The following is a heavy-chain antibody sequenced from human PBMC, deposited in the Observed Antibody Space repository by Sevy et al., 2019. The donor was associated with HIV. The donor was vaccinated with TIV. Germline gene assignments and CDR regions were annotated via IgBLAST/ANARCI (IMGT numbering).Heavy chain of an antibody. D-gene: IGHD5-18*01. CDR3: ARGIREYSYGYFDY. V-gene: IGHV4-30-2*01. Sequence: SETLSLTCAVSGGSISSGGYSWSWIRQPPGKGLEWIGYIYHSGSTYYNPSLKSRVTISVDRSNNQLDLKLSSVTAADTAVYYYARGIREYSYGYFDYWGQGTLVTVSS. CDR1: GGSISSGGYS. CDR2: IYHSGST. J-gene: IGHJ4*02.